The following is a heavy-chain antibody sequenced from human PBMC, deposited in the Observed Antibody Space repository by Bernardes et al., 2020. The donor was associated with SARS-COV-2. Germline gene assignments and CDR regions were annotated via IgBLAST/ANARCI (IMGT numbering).Heavy chain of an antibody. CDR1: GFTFSSYG. J-gene: IGHJ6*02. CDR3: AKVIAAAGKGGVFDYYYGMDV. D-gene: IGHD6-13*01. CDR2: IWHDGSNK. V-gene: IGHV3-33*06. Sequence: LRLSCAASGFTFSSYGMHWVRQAPGKGLEWVAVIWHDGSNKNYADSVKGRFTISRDNSKNTLYLQMNSLRAEDTAVYYCAKVIAAAGKGGVFDYYYGMDVWGQGTTVTVSS.